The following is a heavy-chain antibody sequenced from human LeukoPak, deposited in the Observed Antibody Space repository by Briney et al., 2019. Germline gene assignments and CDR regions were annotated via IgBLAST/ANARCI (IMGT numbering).Heavy chain of an antibody. V-gene: IGHV1-46*01. CDR2: INPSGGST. CDR3: ASSPYDILTGYYRPPDY. Sequence: EASVKVSCKASGYTFTSYYMHWVRQAPGQGLEWMGIINPSGGSTSYAQKFQGRVTMTRDTSTSTAYMELSSLRSEDTAVYYCASSPYDILTGYYRPPDYWGQGTLVTVSS. J-gene: IGHJ4*02. D-gene: IGHD3-9*01. CDR1: GYTFTSYY.